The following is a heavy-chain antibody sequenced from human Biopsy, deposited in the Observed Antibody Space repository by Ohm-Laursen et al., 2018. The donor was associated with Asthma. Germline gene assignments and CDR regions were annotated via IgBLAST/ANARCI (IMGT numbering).Heavy chain of an antibody. J-gene: IGHJ4*02. V-gene: IGHV1-69*13. CDR2: INSVFGTT. CDR3: ARKAGSCISRTCYSLDF. D-gene: IGHD2-2*01. Sequence: ASVKVSCKSLGGTFNTYVIGWARQAPGQGLEWMGGINSVFGTTTYPQKFQDRVTITADDSTSTVYMELSSLRSEDTAVYYCARKAGSCISRTCYSLDFWGQGTLVNVSS. CDR1: GGTFNTYV.